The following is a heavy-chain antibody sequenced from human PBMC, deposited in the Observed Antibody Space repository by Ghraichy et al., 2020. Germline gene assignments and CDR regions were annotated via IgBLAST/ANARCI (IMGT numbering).Heavy chain of an antibody. J-gene: IGHJ3*02. V-gene: IGHV3-15*01. D-gene: IGHD2-2*01. CDR1: GFTFSDAW. CDR2: IKTKTDRGTT. CDR3: TTMAAYCSSLSCRWAPFDI. Sequence: GGSLRLSCAASGFTFSDAWMSWVRQAPGKGLEWVGRIKTKTDRGTTDYAAPVNGRFTISRDDSKNTLYLQLNSLKTEDTAVYYCTTMAAYCSSLSCRWAPFDIWGQGTMLTVSS.